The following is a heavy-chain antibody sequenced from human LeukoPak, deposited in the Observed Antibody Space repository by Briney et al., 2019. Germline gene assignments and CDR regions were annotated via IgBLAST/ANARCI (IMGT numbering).Heavy chain of an antibody. V-gene: IGHV3-7*04. CDR2: IKQDGSEK. Sequence: QPGGSLRLSCAASGFTFSSYWMSWVRQAPGKGLEWVANIKQDGSEKYYVDSVKGRFTISRDNAKNSLYLQMNSLRAEDTAVYYCARGTYYYDSSGYRYFDYWGQGTLVTVSS. D-gene: IGHD3-22*01. CDR3: ARGTYYYDSSGYRYFDY. J-gene: IGHJ4*02. CDR1: GFTFSSYW.